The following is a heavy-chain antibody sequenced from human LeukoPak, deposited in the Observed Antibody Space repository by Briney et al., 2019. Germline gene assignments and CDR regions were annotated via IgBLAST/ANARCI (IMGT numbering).Heavy chain of an antibody. CDR2: ISSSNSYI. D-gene: IGHD2-15*01. CDR1: GFTFSSYS. V-gene: IGHV3-21*01. CDR3: AREIVATFFDY. Sequence: GGSLRLSCAASGFTFSSYSMNWVRQAPGKGLEWVSSISSSNSYIYYADSVKGRFTISRDNAKNSLYLQMNSLRAEDTAVYYCAREIVATFFDYWGQGTLVTVSS. J-gene: IGHJ4*02.